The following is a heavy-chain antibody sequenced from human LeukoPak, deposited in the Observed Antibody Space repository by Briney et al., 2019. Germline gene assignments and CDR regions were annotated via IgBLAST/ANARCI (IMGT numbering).Heavy chain of an antibody. V-gene: IGHV3-48*04. J-gene: IGHJ3*02. D-gene: IGHD5-24*01. Sequence: GGSLRLSCAASGFTFSSYSMNWVRQAPGKGLEWVSYISSSSSTIYYADSVKGRFTISRDNAKNSLYLQMNSLRAEDTAVYYCARGRDGYNLVDAFDIWGQGIMVTVSS. CDR1: GFTFSSYS. CDR2: ISSSSSTI. CDR3: ARGRDGYNLVDAFDI.